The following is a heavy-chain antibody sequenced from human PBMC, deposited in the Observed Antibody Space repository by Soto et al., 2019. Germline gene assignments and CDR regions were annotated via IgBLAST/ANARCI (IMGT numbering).Heavy chain of an antibody. Sequence: QLQLQESGSGLVKPSQTLSLTCAVSGDSITSGGYSWSWIRQPPGKGLEWIGNIFHTGSTSYSPSLKSRVIIPGDRSKNQFSLILNSVTAADTPVYYWARVGCGSTSCFTRWSDPGGQGTRVTVSS. D-gene: IGHD2-2*02. J-gene: IGHJ5*02. CDR3: ARVGCGSTSCFTRWSDP. CDR1: GDSITSGGYS. V-gene: IGHV4-30-2*01. CDR2: IFHTGST.